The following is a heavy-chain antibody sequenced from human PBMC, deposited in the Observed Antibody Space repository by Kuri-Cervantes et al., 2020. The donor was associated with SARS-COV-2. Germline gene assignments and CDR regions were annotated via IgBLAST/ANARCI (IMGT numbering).Heavy chain of an antibody. Sequence: ASVKVSCKASGYTFTSYAMHWVRQAPGQRLEWMGWMNPNSGNTGYAQKFQGRVTMTRNTSISTAYMELSSLRSEDTAVYYCARDRGYCSGGSCSHFGYWGQGTLVTVSS. J-gene: IGHJ4*02. CDR1: GYTFTSYA. V-gene: IGHV1-8*02. CDR2: MNPNSGNT. CDR3: ARDRGYCSGGSCSHFGY. D-gene: IGHD2-15*01.